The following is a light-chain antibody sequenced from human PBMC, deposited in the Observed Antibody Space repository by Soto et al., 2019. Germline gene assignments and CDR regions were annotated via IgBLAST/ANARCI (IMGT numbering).Light chain of an antibody. CDR3: SSYTGSGTLWV. CDR1: SGDVGGYNY. CDR2: EVS. V-gene: IGLV2-14*01. Sequence: QSVLTRPASVSGSPGQSITISCTGTSGDVGGYNYVSWYQQHPGKTPKLIIYEVSNRPPGVSNRFSASKSGNTASLTISGLQAEDEADYYCSSYTGSGTLWVFGGGTKVTVL. J-gene: IGLJ3*02.